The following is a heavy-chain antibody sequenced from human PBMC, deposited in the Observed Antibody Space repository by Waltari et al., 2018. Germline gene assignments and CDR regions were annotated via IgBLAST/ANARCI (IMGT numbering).Heavy chain of an antibody. D-gene: IGHD4-17*01. J-gene: IGHJ5*02. Sequence: QVQLQESGPGLVKPSGTLSLTCAVSGGSISSSNWWSWVRQPPGKGLEWIGEIYQSGGNNYNPSLKSRVTISVDKSKNQFSLKLSSVTAADTAVYYCARSPSDGDYLNWFDPWGQGTLVTVSS. CDR1: GGSISSSNW. V-gene: IGHV4-4*02. CDR3: ARSPSDGDYLNWFDP. CDR2: IYQSGGN.